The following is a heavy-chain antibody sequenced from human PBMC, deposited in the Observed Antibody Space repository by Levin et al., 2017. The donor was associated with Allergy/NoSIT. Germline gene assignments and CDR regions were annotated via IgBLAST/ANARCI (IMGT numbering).Heavy chain of an antibody. J-gene: IGHJ6*02. CDR3: ATVPVYGLDV. V-gene: IGHV4-59*01. Sequence: SETLSLTCTVSGAFISNYYWSWIRQPPGKGLEWIGYISSSGSTIYNPSLDSRTIISVDMSKDHFSLRLRSVTAADTAVYYCATVPVYGLDVWGQGTTVTVS. CDR1: GAFISNYY. CDR2: ISSSGST.